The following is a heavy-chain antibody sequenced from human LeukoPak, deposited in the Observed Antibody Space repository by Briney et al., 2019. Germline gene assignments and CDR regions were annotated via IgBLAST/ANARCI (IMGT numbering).Heavy chain of an antibody. CDR2: ISWNSANI. V-gene: IGHV3-9*01. J-gene: IGHJ6*02. D-gene: IGHD6-19*01. Sequence: GGSLRLSCAASGFTFDDYAMHWVRQAPGKGLEWVSGISWNSANIGYVDSVKGRFTISRDNAKNSLYLQMNSLRAEDTALYYCAKDIEPSIAVTGRDGMDVWRQGTTVIVSS. CDR3: AKDIEPSIAVTGRDGMDV. CDR1: GFTFDDYA.